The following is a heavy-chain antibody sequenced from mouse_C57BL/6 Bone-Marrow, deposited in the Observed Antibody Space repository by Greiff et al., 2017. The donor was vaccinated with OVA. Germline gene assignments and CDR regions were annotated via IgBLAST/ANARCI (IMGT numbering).Heavy chain of an antibody. CDR1: GFTFRSYG. J-gene: IGHJ2*01. V-gene: IGHV5-6*01. CDR2: ISSGGSYT. Sequence: EVKLQESGGDLVKPGGSLKLSCAASGFTFRSYGMSWVRQTPDKRLEWVATISSGGSYTYYPDSVKGRFTISRDNAKNTLYLQMSSLKSEDTAMYYCARHYYGSSYYWGQGTTLTVSS. D-gene: IGHD1-1*01. CDR3: ARHYYGSSYY.